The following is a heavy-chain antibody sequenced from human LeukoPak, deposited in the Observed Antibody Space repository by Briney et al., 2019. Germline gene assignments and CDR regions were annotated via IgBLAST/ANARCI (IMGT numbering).Heavy chain of an antibody. Sequence: ASVKVSCKASGYTFTSYGISWMRQAPGQGLEWMGIINPSGGSTSYAQKFQGRVTMTRDTSTSTVYMELSSLRSEDTAVYYCARDSSGPDYYDSSGYYVYWGQGTLVTVSS. CDR3: ARDSSGPDYYDSSGYYVY. J-gene: IGHJ4*02. CDR1: GYTFTSYG. V-gene: IGHV1-46*01. CDR2: INPSGGST. D-gene: IGHD3-22*01.